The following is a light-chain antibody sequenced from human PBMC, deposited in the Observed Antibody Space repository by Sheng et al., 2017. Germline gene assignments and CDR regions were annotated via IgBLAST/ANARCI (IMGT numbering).Light chain of an antibody. V-gene: IGLV2-14*03. CDR1: SSDVGGYNY. J-gene: IGLJ1*01. Sequence: QSALTQPASVSGSPGQSITISCTGTSSDVGGYNYVSWYQQHPGKAPKLMIFDVSNRPSGVSNRFSGSKSDNTASLTISGLQAEDEADYYCCSYAGSYPSYVFGTGTKVTVL. CDR3: CSYAGSYPSYV. CDR2: DVS.